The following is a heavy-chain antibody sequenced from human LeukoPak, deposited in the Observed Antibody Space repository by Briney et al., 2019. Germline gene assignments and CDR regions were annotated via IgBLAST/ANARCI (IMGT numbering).Heavy chain of an antibody. D-gene: IGHD4-23*01. CDR2: IIPIFCTA. CDR3: ASAYGGNSGDDAFDI. V-gene: IGHV1-69*01. Sequence: SVKVSCKASGGTFSSYAISWVRQAPGQGLEWMGGIIPIFCTANYAQKFQGRVTITADESTSTAYMELSSRRSEDTAVYYCASAYGGNSGDDAFDIWGQGTMVTVSS. J-gene: IGHJ3*02. CDR1: GGTFSSYA.